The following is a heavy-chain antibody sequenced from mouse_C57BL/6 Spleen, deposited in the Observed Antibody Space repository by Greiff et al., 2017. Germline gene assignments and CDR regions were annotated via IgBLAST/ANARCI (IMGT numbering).Heavy chain of an antibody. D-gene: IGHD1-2*01. J-gene: IGHJ2*01. CDR3: ARSYGPFDY. CDR2: IYPRDGST. V-gene: IGHV1-85*01. Sequence: QVHVKQSGPELVKPGASVKLSYKASGYTFTSYDINWVKQRPGQGLEWIGWIYPRDGSTKYNEKFKGKATFTVDTSSSTAYMELHSLTSEDSAVYFCARSYGPFDYWGQGTTLTVSS. CDR1: GYTFTSYD.